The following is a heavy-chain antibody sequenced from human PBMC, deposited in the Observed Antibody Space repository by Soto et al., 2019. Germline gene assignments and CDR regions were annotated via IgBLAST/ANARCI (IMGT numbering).Heavy chain of an antibody. D-gene: IGHD1-1*01. J-gene: IGHJ5*02. V-gene: IGHV4-4*07. CDR1: GASISGFY. CDR3: VRDGTKTLRDWFDP. Sequence: SETLSLTCTVSGASISGFYWSCIRKSAGKGLEWIGLIYATGTTDYNPSLKSRVMMSVDTSKKQFSLKLRSVTAADTAVYYCVRDGTKTLRDWFDPWGQ. CDR2: IYATGTT.